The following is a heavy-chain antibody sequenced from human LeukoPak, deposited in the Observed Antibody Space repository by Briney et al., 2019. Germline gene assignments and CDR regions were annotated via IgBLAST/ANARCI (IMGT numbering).Heavy chain of an antibody. D-gene: IGHD2-15*01. CDR2: ISYDGSNK. CDR3: AKEVVVAATGILYYYYGMDV. Sequence: GRSLRLSCAASGFTFSSYGMHWVRQAPGEGLEWVAVISYDGSNKYYADSVKGRFTIPRDNSKNTLYLQMNSLRAEDTAVYYCAKEVVVAATGILYYYYGMDVWGQGTTVTVSS. CDR1: GFTFSSYG. V-gene: IGHV3-30*18. J-gene: IGHJ6*02.